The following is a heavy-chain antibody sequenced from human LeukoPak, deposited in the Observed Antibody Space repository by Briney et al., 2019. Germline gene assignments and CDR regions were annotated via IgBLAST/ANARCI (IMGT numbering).Heavy chain of an antibody. Sequence: GGSLRLSCAASGFTFSDYYMSWIRQAPGKGLEWVSYISSSGSTIYYADSVKGRFTISRDNAKNSLYLQMNSLRAEDTAVYYCARVGRGLPTVTYYFDYWGQGTLVTVSS. V-gene: IGHV3-11*04. D-gene: IGHD4-11*01. CDR2: ISSSGSTI. J-gene: IGHJ4*02. CDR3: ARVGRGLPTVTYYFDY. CDR1: GFTFSDYY.